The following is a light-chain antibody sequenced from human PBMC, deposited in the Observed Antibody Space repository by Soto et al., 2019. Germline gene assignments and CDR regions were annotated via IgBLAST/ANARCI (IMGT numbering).Light chain of an antibody. J-gene: IGLJ3*02. Sequence: QSALTQPPSASGSPGQSVTISCTGTSSDVGGYNYVSWYQQHPGKAPKLMIYEVSKRPSGVPDRFSGSKSGNTASLTVSGLQAEDEADYYCCSYAGSNLWVFGGGTKVTVL. CDR1: SSDVGGYNY. V-gene: IGLV2-8*01. CDR2: EVS. CDR3: CSYAGSNLWV.